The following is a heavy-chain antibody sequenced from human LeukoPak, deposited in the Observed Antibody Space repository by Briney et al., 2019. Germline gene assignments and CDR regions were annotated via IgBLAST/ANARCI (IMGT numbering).Heavy chain of an antibody. CDR3: ARGPPNWGYDY. CDR1: GGTFSSYA. CDR2: IIPIFGTA. J-gene: IGHJ4*02. Sequence: ASVTVSCKASGGTFSSYAISWVRQAPGQGLEWMGGIIPIFGTANYAQKFQDRVTMTRNTSISTAYMELSSLRSDDTAVYYCARGPPNWGYDYWGLGTLVTVSS. D-gene: IGHD7-27*01. V-gene: IGHV1-69*05.